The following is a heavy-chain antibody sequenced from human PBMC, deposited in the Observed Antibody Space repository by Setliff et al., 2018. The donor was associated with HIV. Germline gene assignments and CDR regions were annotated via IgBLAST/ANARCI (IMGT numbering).Heavy chain of an antibody. CDR2: INDNGGA. J-gene: IGHJ4*02. CDR1: GGSFSGYS. CDR3: ARGRYNGDSYSGGFYYFDH. V-gene: IGHV4-34*04. Sequence: SETLSLTCAVSGGSFSGYSWTWLRQPPGKALEWIGHINDNGGANNNPSLTTRATISVATPKNQFFLELTSVTAADTAVYYCARGRYNGDSYSGGFYYFDHWDQGSLVT. D-gene: IGHD1-1*01.